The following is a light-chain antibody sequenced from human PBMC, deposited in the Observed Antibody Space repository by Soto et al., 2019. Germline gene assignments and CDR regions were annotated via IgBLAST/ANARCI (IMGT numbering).Light chain of an antibody. CDR1: QGIRND. CDR2: AAS. CDR3: LQYNTYPWT. J-gene: IGKJ1*01. Sequence: DIQMTQSPSSLSASVGERVTITCRASQGIRNDLDWFQQKPAKAPERLIYAASSLQSGGPSRFSGSVSGTEFPLTISSLQAEDFATYYRLQYNTYPWTFVQGTKVEIK. V-gene: IGKV1-17*01.